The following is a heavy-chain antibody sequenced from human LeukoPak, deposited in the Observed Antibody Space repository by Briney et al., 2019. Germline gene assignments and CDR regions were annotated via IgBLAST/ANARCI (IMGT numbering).Heavy chain of an antibody. CDR3: ARTENDYYDSSGYRY. V-gene: IGHV4-39*01. CDR1: GDSISSSGYY. D-gene: IGHD3-22*01. CDR2: MYYSGST. Sequence: SETLSLTCTVSGDSISSSGYYWGWIRQPPGKGLDWIGSMYYSGSTYYNPSLKSRVTISVDTSKNQFSLKLSSVTAADTAVYYCARTENDYYDSSGYRYWGQGTLVTVSS. J-gene: IGHJ4*02.